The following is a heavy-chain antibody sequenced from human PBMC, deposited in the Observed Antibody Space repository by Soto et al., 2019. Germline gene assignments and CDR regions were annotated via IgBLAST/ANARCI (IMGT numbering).Heavy chain of an antibody. Sequence: QVQLVQSGAEVKKPGASVKVSCKASGYTFTSYGISWVRQAPGQGLEWMGWISAYNGNTNYAQKLQGRVTMTTDTSTSPAYMELRSLRSDDTAVYYCARDPTNESGDYRGAFDIWGQGTMVTVSS. D-gene: IGHD4-17*01. J-gene: IGHJ3*02. CDR3: ARDPTNESGDYRGAFDI. CDR2: ISAYNGNT. CDR1: GYTFTSYG. V-gene: IGHV1-18*01.